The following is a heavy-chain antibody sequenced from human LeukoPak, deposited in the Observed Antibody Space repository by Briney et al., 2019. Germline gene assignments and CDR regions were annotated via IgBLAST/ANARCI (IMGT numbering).Heavy chain of an antibody. CDR2: IQSTGNEK. J-gene: IGHJ4*02. CDR3: SRGVTSWSQGPYHFDY. CDR1: GHTFSSHA. Sequence: PGGSLRLSCAVSGHTFSSHAMQWVRQAPGKGLELMASIQSTGNEKYSSDYLKSRFTIFRDNSKNTLYLHMNNVRCYGFGCRYSSRGVTSWSQGPYHFDYWGQGILITVSS. V-gene: IGHV3-30*02. D-gene: IGHD3-16*01.